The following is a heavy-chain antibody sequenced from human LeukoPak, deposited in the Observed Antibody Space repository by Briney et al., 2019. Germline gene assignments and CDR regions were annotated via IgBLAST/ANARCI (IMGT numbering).Heavy chain of an antibody. CDR2: IWYDGSNK. CDR3: AKGSSGGWPYYFDH. D-gene: IGHD2-15*01. J-gene: IGHJ4*01. V-gene: IGHV3-33*06. CDR1: GFTFSSYG. Sequence: GRSLRLSCAASGFTFSSYGMHWVRQAPGKGLEWVAVIWYDGSNKYYADSVKGRFTISRDNSKNTLYLHMNSLTAEDTALYYCAKGSSGGWPYYFDHWGQGTLVTVSS.